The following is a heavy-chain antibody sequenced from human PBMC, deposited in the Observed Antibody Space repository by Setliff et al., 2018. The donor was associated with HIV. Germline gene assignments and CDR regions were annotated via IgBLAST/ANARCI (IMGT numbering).Heavy chain of an antibody. V-gene: IGHV3-7*03. D-gene: IGHD6-19*01. CDR3: TRGSSCWKYYSYYYLDL. CDR2: IKQDGSEI. J-gene: IGHJ6*03. Sequence: PGGSLRLSCAASRFSFRSYWMNWVRQAPGKGLAWVASIKQDGSEIYYVDSVKCRFTISRDNARGALFLQMNNLRADDTSLYYCTRGSSCWKYYSYYYLDLWGSGTTVTVSS. CDR1: RFSFRSYW.